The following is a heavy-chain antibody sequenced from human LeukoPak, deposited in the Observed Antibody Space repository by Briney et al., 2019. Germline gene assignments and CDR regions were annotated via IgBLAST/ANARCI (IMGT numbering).Heavy chain of an antibody. CDR2: ITSSGSTT. D-gene: IGHD3-22*01. Sequence: GGSLRLSCAASGFTFNSYEMNWVRQAPGKGLEWVSYITSSGSTTYYADSVKGRFTISRDNAKNSLYLQMNSLRAEDTAVYYCARVLYDRLVGYFQHWGQGTLVTVSS. V-gene: IGHV3-48*03. CDR3: ARVLYDRLVGYFQH. J-gene: IGHJ1*01. CDR1: GFTFNSYE.